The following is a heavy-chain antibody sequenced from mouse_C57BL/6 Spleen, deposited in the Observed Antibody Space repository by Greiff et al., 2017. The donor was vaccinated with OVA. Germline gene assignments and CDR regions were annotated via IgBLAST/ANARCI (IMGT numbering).Heavy chain of an antibody. CDR2: IYPRSGNT. CDR1: GYTFTSYG. CDR3: ARKENFFAY. J-gene: IGHJ3*01. V-gene: IGHV1-81*01. Sequence: QVQPKESGAELARPGASVKLSCKASGYTFTSYGISWVKQRTGQGLEWIGEIYPRSGNTYYNEKFKGKATLTADKSSSTAYMELRSLTSEDSAVYFCARKENFFAYWGQGTLVTVSA.